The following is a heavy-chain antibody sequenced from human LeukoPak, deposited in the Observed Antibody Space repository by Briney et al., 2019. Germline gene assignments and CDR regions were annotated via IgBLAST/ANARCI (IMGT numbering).Heavy chain of an antibody. CDR1: GGSISSYY. CDR2: IYYSGST. J-gene: IGHJ5*02. D-gene: IGHD3-10*01. CDR3: ARLHARRYTYYYGSGSYLHWFDP. V-gene: IGHV4-59*01. Sequence: PSETLSLTCTVSGGSISSYYWSWIRQPPGKGLEWIGYIYYSGSTNYNPSLKSRVTISVDTSKNQFSLKLSSVTAADTAVYYCARLHARRYTYYYGSGSYLHWFDPWGQGTLVTVSS.